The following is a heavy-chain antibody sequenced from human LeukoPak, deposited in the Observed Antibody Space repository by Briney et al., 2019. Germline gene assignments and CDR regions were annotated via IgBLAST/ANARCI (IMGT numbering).Heavy chain of an antibody. V-gene: IGHV3-15*07. CDR1: LLTVTNAW. CDR3: TTGIRGD. D-gene: IGHD3-10*01. J-gene: IGHJ4*02. Sequence: GGSPRLSPSASLLTVTNAWMNWVRQAPREGLDWVGRIASKTDGGATEYAAPVQGRFTISRDDSKNTLTLQMNSVRAEETVVYYSTTGIRGDWGQGTLVTVSS. CDR2: IASKTDGGAT.